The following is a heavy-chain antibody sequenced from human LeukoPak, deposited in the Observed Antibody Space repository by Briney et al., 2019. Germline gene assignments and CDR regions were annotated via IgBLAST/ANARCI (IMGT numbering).Heavy chain of an antibody. Sequence: ASVKVSCKASGYTFTGYYMHWWRRAPGQGLEWMGWINPNSGGTNYAQKFQGRVTMTRDTSISTAYMELSRLRSDDTAVYYCARGRRWDYYYGMDVWGQGTTVTVSS. D-gene: IGHD5-24*01. CDR3: ARGRRWDYYYGMDV. J-gene: IGHJ6*02. CDR2: INPNSGGT. CDR1: GYTFTGYY. V-gene: IGHV1-2*02.